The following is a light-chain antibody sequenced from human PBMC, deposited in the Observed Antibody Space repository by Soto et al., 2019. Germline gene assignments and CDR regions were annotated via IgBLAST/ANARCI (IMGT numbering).Light chain of an antibody. Sequence: QPVLTQSPSASASLGASVKLTCTLSSGHSSYAIAWHQQQPEKGPRYLMKLNSDGSHSKGDGIPDRFSGSSSGAERYPTISRLQSEDEADYYCQTWGTGLLVFGGGTKLTVL. CDR2: LNSDGSH. J-gene: IGLJ3*02. CDR3: QTWGTGLLV. V-gene: IGLV4-69*01. CDR1: SGHSSYA.